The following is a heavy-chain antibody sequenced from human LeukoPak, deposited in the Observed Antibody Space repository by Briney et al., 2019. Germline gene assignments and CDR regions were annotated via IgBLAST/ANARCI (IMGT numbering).Heavy chain of an antibody. CDR1: GFTFDDYA. J-gene: IGHJ6*03. V-gene: IGHV3-43D*03. CDR2: ISWDGGST. D-gene: IGHD2-2*01. Sequence: GGSLRLSCAASGFTFDDYAMHWVRQAPGKCLEWVSLISWDGGSTYYADSVKGRFTISRDNSKNSLYLQMNSLRAEDTALYYCAKDIGGYCSSTSCYYMDVWGKGTTVTVSS. CDR3: AKDIGGYCSSTSCYYMDV.